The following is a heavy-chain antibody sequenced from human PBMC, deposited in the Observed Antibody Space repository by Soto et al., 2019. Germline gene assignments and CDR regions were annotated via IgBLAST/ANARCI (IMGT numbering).Heavy chain of an antibody. CDR2: VKPILSMA. CDR1: GDTLNFYS. J-gene: IGHJ4*02. Sequence: QVQLVRSGAEVKRPGPSGQVSCKASGDTLNFYSINWVRQVPGLGLEWMARVKPILSMANYAQSNQSRVTMPADKSTSTAYVELSCLRSEDTAIYYSATRYGSGYRAFDFWGQGALVTVS. D-gene: IGHD3-10*01. V-gene: IGHV1-69*04. CDR3: ATRYGSGYRAFDF.